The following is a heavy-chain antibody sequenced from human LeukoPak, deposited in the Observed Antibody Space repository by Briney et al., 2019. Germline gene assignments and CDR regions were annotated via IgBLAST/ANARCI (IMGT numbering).Heavy chain of an antibody. V-gene: IGHV4-59*01. CDR3: ARLQSWSGYYPAYYFDY. CDR1: GGSISSYY. CDR2: IYYSGST. Sequence: SETLSLTCTVSGGSISSYYWSWIRQPPGKGLEWIGYIYYSGSTNYNPSLKSRVTISVDTSKNQFSLKLSSVTAADTAVYYCARLQSWSGYYPAYYFDYWGQGTLVTVSS. D-gene: IGHD3-3*01. J-gene: IGHJ4*02.